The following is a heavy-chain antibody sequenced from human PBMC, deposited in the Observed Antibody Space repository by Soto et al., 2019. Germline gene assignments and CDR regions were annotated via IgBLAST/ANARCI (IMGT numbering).Heavy chain of an antibody. CDR2: MNPNSGNT. CDR1: GYTFTSYD. Sequence: ASVKVSCKASGYTFTSYDINWVRQATGQGLEWMGWMNPNSGNTGYAQKFQGRVTMTRNTSISTAYMELSSLRSEDTAVYYCARGLSDFDAFDIWGQGTIVTVSS. J-gene: IGHJ3*02. CDR3: ARGLSDFDAFDI. D-gene: IGHD2-21*02. V-gene: IGHV1-8*01.